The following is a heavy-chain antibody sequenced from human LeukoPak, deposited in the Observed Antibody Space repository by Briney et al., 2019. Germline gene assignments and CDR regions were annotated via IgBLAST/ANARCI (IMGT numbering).Heavy chain of an antibody. J-gene: IGHJ4*02. CDR2: IIPNSGGT. CDR3: ARVRAYCGGDCYFRPDY. Sequence: ASVKVSCKASGYTFTGYYMHWVRQAPGQGLEWMGWIIPNSGGTNYAQKFQGRVTMTRDTSISTAYMELSRLRSDDTAVYYCARVRAYCGGDCYFRPDYWGQGTLVTVSS. D-gene: IGHD2-21*02. CDR1: GYTFTGYY. V-gene: IGHV1-2*02.